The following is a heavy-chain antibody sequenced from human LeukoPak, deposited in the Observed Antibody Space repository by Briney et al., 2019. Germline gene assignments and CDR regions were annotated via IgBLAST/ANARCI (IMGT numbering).Heavy chain of an antibody. Sequence: GGSLRLSCAASGFTFSSYWMSWVRQAPGKGLEWVANIKQDGSEKYYVDSVKGRFTISRDNAKNSLYLQMNSLRAEDTAVYYCARDSTSRYCSSTSCYTSYYYYGMDVWGQGTTVTVSS. CDR1: GFTFSSYW. CDR2: IKQDGSEK. J-gene: IGHJ6*02. V-gene: IGHV3-7*01. D-gene: IGHD2-2*02. CDR3: ARDSTSRYCSSTSCYTSYYYYGMDV.